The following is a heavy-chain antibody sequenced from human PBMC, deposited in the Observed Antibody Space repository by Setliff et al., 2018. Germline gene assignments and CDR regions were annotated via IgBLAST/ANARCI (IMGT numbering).Heavy chain of an antibody. D-gene: IGHD6-13*01. CDR2: IRSKSDSYAT. CDR1: GFTFSGSA. J-gene: IGHJ3*02. CDR3: AAAPAGSDVFDM. V-gene: IGHV3-73*01. Sequence: PGGSLRLSCAASGFTFSGSAMYWVPQASGKGLEWVGRIRSKSDSYATIYAASVRGRFTISRDDSKNTAYLQMNSLKTEDTAVYYCAAAPAGSDVFDMWGQGTMVTVSS.